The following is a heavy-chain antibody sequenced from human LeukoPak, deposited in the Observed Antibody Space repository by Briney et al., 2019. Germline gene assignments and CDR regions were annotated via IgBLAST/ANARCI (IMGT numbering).Heavy chain of an antibody. J-gene: IGHJ6*03. V-gene: IGHV4-34*01. CDR3: ARVLGYYYGSGSYYNGGGYYYYYMDV. CDR2: INHSGST. CDR1: GGSFSGYY. D-gene: IGHD3-10*01. Sequence: SETLSPTCAVYGGSFSGYYWSWIRQPPGKGLEWIGEINHSGSTNYNPSLKSRVTISVDTSKNQFSLKLSSVTAADTAVYYCARVLGYYYGSGSYYNGGGYYYYYMDVWGKGTTVTVSS.